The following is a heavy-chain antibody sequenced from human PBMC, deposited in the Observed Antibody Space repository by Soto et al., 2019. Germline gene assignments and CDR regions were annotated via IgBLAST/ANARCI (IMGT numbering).Heavy chain of an antibody. CDR2: INSGSSTI. CDR1: GLTFTGYS. J-gene: IGHJ4*02. CDR3: ARVGGATMATMYFDP. D-gene: IGHD5-12*01. V-gene: IGHV3-48*02. Sequence: GRSLRLSCAVSGLTFTGYSMNWVRQAPGKGLEWVSFINSGSSTIFYADSVKGRFTISRDNAKSSLYLEMNSLRDEDTAVYYCARVGGATMATMYFDPWGQGTLVTVSS.